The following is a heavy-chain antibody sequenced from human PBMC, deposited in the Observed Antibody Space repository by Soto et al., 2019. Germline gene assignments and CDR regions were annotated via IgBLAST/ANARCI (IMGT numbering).Heavy chain of an antibody. J-gene: IGHJ6*02. D-gene: IGHD2-15*01. Sequence: ASVKVSCKASGYTFNRYYMHWVRQAPGPGLEWMGWMNPNSGNTGYAQKFQGRVTMTRNTSISTAYMELSSLRSEDTAVYYCARWGYCSGGSCYLYYYYYYGMDVWGQGTTVTVSS. V-gene: IGHV1-8*02. CDR3: ARWGYCSGGSCYLYYYYYYGMDV. CDR2: MNPNSGNT. CDR1: GYTFNRYY.